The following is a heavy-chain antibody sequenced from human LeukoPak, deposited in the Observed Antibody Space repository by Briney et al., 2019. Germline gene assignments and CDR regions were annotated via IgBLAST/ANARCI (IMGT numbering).Heavy chain of an antibody. Sequence: GGSLRLSCAASGFTFNNAWMSWVRQAPGKGLEWVGRIKSKNVGGTTDYAAPVKGRFTISRDDSKNTVYLQMNSLKIEDTAVYYCTSHAAFDPWGQGTLVTVSS. V-gene: IGHV3-15*01. CDR3: TSHAAFDP. CDR2: IKSKNVGGTT. J-gene: IGHJ5*02. CDR1: GFTFNNAW.